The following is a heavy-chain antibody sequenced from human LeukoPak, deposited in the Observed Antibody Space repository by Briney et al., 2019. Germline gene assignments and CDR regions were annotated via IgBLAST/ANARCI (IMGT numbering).Heavy chain of an antibody. CDR1: GYTFTGYY. CDR3: ARPCSSTSCQFYDAFDI. CDR2: INPNSAGT. Sequence: ASVKVSCKASGYTFTGYYIHWVRQAPGHRLEWMGRINPNSAGTNYAQQFQGRVTMTSDTSISTAYMDLSRLTSDDTAVYYCARPCSSTSCQFYDAFDIWGQGTMVTVSS. D-gene: IGHD2-2*01. V-gene: IGHV1-2*06. J-gene: IGHJ3*02.